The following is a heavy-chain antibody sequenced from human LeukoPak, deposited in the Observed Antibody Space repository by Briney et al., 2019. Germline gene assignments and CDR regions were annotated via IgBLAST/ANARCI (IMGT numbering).Heavy chain of an antibody. CDR2: IYPGDSDT. D-gene: IGHD2-15*01. CDR1: GYSFTSYW. Sequence: GESLKISCKGSGYSFTSYWIGWVRQMPGKGLEWMGIIYPGDSDTRYSPSFQGQVTISADKSISTAYLQWSSLKASDTAMYYCARLGSCSGGSCYSGHFDCWGQGTLVTVSS. V-gene: IGHV5-51*01. J-gene: IGHJ4*02. CDR3: ARLGSCSGGSCYSGHFDC.